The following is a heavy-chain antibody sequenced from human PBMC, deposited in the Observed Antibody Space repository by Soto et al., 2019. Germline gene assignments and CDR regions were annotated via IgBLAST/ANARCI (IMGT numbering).Heavy chain of an antibody. CDR3: ARVDPRGVAVLRDY. CDR2: IRGFNGQT. Sequence: ASVKVSCKASGNTFASHGFSWVRQAPGQGLEWMGWIRGFNGQTNYALKFKGRVTLTTDTSTSTTYMELRSLRSDDTAVYFCARVDPRGVAVLRDYWGQGTLVTVSS. J-gene: IGHJ4*02. D-gene: IGHD6-19*01. V-gene: IGHV1-18*01. CDR1: GNTFASHG.